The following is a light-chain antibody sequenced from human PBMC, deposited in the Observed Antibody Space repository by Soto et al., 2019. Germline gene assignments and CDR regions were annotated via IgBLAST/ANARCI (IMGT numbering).Light chain of an antibody. J-gene: IGKJ5*01. CDR3: QQYHNWPIT. Sequence: EIVLTQSPGTLSLSPGERATLSCRASQSVSSTYLAWYQHKPGQAPRILMYDASTRATGIPARFSGSGSGTEFTLTISSLQSEDFAVYYCQQYHNWPITFGQGTRLENK. CDR2: DAS. CDR1: QSVSSTY. V-gene: IGKV3-15*01.